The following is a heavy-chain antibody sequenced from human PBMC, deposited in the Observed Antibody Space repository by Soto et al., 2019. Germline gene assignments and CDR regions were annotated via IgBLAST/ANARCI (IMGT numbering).Heavy chain of an antibody. Sequence: EVQLVESGGDLVQPGGSLRLSCAASGFTFSTYWMHWVRQVPGKGPEWVSRMSSDGSSTAYADSVRGRFIISRDNAKNTLYPQMNSLRVDDTAVYYCARGTVRDHDFGDHWGLGTLVAVSS. D-gene: IGHD4-17*01. V-gene: IGHV3-74*01. CDR1: GFTFSTYW. CDR2: MSSDGSST. J-gene: IGHJ4*02. CDR3: ARGTVRDHDFGDH.